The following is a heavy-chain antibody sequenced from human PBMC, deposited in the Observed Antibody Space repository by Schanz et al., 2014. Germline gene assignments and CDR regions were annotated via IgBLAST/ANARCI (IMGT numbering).Heavy chain of an antibody. CDR2: ITGGSTTYT. CDR1: GFTFNNFG. CDR3: ARSGVDV. J-gene: IGHJ6*02. V-gene: IGHV3-21*01. Sequence: EVQLVESGGCLVKPGGSLRLSCAASGFTFNNFGMNWVRQAPGKGLEWVSCITGGSTTYTYYADSVRGRFTISRDNAKSSVYLQMNSLRAEDTAVYYCARSGVDVWGQGTTVIVSS. D-gene: IGHD3-10*01.